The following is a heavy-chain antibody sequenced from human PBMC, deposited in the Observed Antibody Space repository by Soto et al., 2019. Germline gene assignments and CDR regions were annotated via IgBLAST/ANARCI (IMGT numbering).Heavy chain of an antibody. D-gene: IGHD2-2*01. Sequence: GGSLRLSCAASGFTFSSYSMNWVRQAPGKGLERVSYFNSNSGTISYGDSVKGRFTISRDNAKNSLYLQMNFLRAEDTAVYYCARDSAYAFDIWGQGTMVTVS. CDR1: GFTFSSYS. V-gene: IGHV3-48*01. CDR2: FNSNSGTI. CDR3: ARDSAYAFDI. J-gene: IGHJ3*02.